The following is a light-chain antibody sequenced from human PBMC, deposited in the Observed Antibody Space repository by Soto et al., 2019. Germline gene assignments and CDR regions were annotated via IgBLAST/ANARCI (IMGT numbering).Light chain of an antibody. CDR3: LQYYNFSWT. CDR1: QDIRNT. CDR2: AAS. V-gene: IGKV1-6*01. J-gene: IGKJ1*01. Sequence: AIQMTQSPSSLSAYVGARASISCRASQDIRNTLAWYQQKPGEAPKLLIFAASNLQSGVPSRFSGSGSVTDFTLAITGLQPEDFATYYCLQYYNFSWTFGQGTKVDIK.